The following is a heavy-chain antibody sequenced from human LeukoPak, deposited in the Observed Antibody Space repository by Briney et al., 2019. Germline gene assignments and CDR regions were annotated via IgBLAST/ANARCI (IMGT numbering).Heavy chain of an antibody. D-gene: IGHD1-20*01. CDR1: GFPFSYYE. J-gene: IGHJ4*02. Sequence: GGSLTLSCAASGFPFSYYEMIWVRQARGKGLEWVSYITGCSTTKNYADSVKGRFTISRDNAKHSLYLQMNSLRAEDTAVYYWAKNNWNEMPFVVDWGQGTLVTVSS. V-gene: IGHV3-48*03. CDR2: ITGCSTTK. CDR3: AKNNWNEMPFVVD.